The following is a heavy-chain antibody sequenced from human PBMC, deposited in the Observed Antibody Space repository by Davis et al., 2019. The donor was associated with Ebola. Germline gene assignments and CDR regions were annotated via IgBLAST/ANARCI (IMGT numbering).Heavy chain of an antibody. CDR2: ISYDGSNK. V-gene: IGHV3-30-3*01. J-gene: IGHJ6*02. Sequence: GESLKISCAASGFTFSSYAMHWVRQAPGKGLEWVAVISYDGSNKYYADSVKGRFTISRDNAKNSLYLQMNSLRAEDTTVYYCARDPSLEDYIYYYYYGMDVWGQGTTVTVSS. D-gene: IGHD4-11*01. CDR1: GFTFSSYA. CDR3: ARDPSLEDYIYYYYYGMDV.